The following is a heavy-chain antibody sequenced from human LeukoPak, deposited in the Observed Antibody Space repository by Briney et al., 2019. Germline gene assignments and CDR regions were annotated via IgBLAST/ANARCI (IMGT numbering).Heavy chain of an antibody. V-gene: IGHV3-23*01. J-gene: IGHJ4*02. Sequence: GGSLRLSCAASGFTFSYAMSWVRQAPGKGLEWVSTISNTGDRTSYADSVKGRFTISRDDSKNTMYLQMNSLRAEDTAVYYCAKTLVTLSEDYFDYWGQGTLVTVSS. CDR3: AKTLVTLSEDYFDY. D-gene: IGHD3-3*01. CDR2: ISNTGDRT. CDR1: GFTFSYA.